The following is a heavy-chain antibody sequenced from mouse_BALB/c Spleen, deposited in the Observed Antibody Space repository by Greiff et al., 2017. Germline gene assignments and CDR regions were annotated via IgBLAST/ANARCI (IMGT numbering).Heavy chain of an antibody. CDR3: ARDISDGYYLSYWYFDV. D-gene: IGHD2-3*01. CDR2: IRNKANGYTT. Sequence: EVMLVESGGGLVQPGGSLRLSCATSGFTFTDYYMSWVRQPPGKALEWLGFIRNKANGYTTEYSASVKGRFTISRDNSQSILYLQMNTLRAEDSATYYCARDISDGYYLSYWYFDVWGAGTTVTVSS. J-gene: IGHJ1*01. V-gene: IGHV7-3*02. CDR1: GFTFTDYY.